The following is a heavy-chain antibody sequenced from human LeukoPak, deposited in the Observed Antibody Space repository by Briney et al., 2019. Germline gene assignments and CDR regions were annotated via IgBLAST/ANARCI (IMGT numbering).Heavy chain of an antibody. CDR1: GFTFDDYA. D-gene: IGHD2-2*02. V-gene: IGHV3-9*01. CDR2: ISWNSGSI. J-gene: IGHJ4*02. CDR3: AGVLGASHKYCSSTSCYIGGPFDY. Sequence: GGSLRLSCAASGFTFDDYAMHWVRQAPGKGLEWVSGISWNSGSIGYADSVKGRFTISRDNAKNSLYLQMNSLRAEDTALYYCAGVLGASHKYCSSTSCYIGGPFDYWGQGTLVTVSS.